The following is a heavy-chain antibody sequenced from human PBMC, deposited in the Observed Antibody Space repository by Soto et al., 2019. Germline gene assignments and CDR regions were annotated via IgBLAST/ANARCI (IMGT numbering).Heavy chain of an antibody. V-gene: IGHV1-8*01. CDR2: INPNSGNI. CDR3: ARGRASGSYYLLDY. J-gene: IGHJ4*02. D-gene: IGHD3-10*01. CDR1: GNTFTSYD. Sequence: ASVKVSGKASGNTFTSYDINWVRQATGHGLEWMGWINPNSGNIGYAQKFQGRVTMTRDTAIRTAYMEVSRLRSDDTAVYYCARGRASGSYYLLDYWGQGTLVTVSS.